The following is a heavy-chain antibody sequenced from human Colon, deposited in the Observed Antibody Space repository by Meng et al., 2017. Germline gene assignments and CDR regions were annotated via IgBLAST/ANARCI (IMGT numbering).Heavy chain of an antibody. CDR2: IYPGDSDT. V-gene: IGHV5-51*01. CDR1: GYSFTSYW. Sequence: GESLKISCKGSGYSFTSYWIGWVRQMPGKGLEWMGIIYPGDSDTRYSPSFQGQVTLSADKSISTAYLQWSSLKASDTAMYYCARRRGGYSSSWYYFDYWGQGTLVTVSS. D-gene: IGHD6-13*01. CDR3: ARRRGGYSSSWYYFDY. J-gene: IGHJ4*02.